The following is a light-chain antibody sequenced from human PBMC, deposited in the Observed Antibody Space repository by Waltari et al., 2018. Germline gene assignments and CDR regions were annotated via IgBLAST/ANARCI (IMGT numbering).Light chain of an antibody. J-gene: IGKJ2*01. CDR1: ESVSSN. CDR2: SGS. V-gene: IGKV3-15*01. Sequence: EIVMTQSPATLSVSPGESAPLSCRASESVSSNLAWYQQKPGQAPRLLMYSGSTRATGIPARFSGSGSGREFTLTISSLQSEDFAVYYCQQYNTWPPYTFGQGTKLEIK. CDR3: QQYNTWPPYT.